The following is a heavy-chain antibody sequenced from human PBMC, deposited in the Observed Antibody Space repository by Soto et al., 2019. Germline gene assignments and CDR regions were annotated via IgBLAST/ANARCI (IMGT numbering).Heavy chain of an antibody. CDR1: GGRVSSKSAT. D-gene: IGHD1-26*01. CDR3: TGAGSGSYAS. V-gene: IGHV6-1*01. J-gene: IGHJ5*02. Sequence: PSQTLSLTCAISGGRVSSKSATCDLIRQSPSRGLEWLGRTYYRSKWSTDYAVSVNNRITINPDTYKNQFSLQLNSVTPEDTAMYYCTGAGSGSYASWGQGTLVT. CDR2: TYYRSKWST.